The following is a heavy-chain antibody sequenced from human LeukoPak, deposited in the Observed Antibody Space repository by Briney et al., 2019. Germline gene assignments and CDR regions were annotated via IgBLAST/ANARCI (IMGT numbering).Heavy chain of an antibody. CDR2: ISSSGSTI. Sequence: GGSLRLSCAASGFTFSDYYMSWIRQAPGKGLEWVSYISSSGSTIYYADSVKGRFTISRDNAKNSLYLQMNSLRAEDTAVYYCAKDTYYDFWSGYQAALFDYWGQGTLVTVSS. CDR3: AKDTYYDFWSGYQAALFDY. D-gene: IGHD3-3*01. J-gene: IGHJ4*02. V-gene: IGHV3-11*01. CDR1: GFTFSDYY.